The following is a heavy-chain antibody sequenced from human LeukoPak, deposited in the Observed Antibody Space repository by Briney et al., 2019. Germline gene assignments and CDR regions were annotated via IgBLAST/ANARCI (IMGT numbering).Heavy chain of an antibody. V-gene: IGHV4-61*05. CDR2: IYYSGST. CDR3: ARVVITTGFDY. Sequence: SETLSLTCTVSGGSISSRSYYWGWIRQPPGTGLEWIGYIYYSGSTNYNPSLKSRVTISVDTSKNQFSLKLSSVTAADTAVYYCARVVITTGFDYWGQGTLVTVSS. D-gene: IGHD3-22*01. J-gene: IGHJ4*02. CDR1: GGSISSRSYY.